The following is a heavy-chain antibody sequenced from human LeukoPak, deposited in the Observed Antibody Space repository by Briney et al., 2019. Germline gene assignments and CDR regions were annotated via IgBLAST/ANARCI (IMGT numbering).Heavy chain of an antibody. D-gene: IGHD6-13*01. J-gene: IGHJ4*02. CDR3: AREGQQGGGYYFDY. CDR1: GGTFSSYA. V-gene: IGHV1-18*01. Sequence: ASVKVSCKASGGTFSSYAISWVRQAPGQGLEWMGWISAYNGNTNYAQKLQGRVTMTTDTSTSTACMELRSLRSDDTAVYYCAREGQQGGGYYFDYWGQGTLVTVSS. CDR2: ISAYNGNT.